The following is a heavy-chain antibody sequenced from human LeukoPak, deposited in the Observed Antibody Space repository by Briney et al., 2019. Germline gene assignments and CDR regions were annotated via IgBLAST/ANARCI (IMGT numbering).Heavy chain of an antibody. V-gene: IGHV3-23*01. D-gene: IGHD3-9*01. CDR2: ISGSGGST. J-gene: IGHJ4*02. CDR1: GFTFSSYA. Sequence: GGSLRLSCAASGFTFSSYAMSWVRQAPGKGLEWVSAISGSGGSTYYADSVKGRFTISRDNSKNTLYLQMNSLRAEDAAVYYCAKSWFDFGWLMSYWGQGTLVTVSS. CDR3: AKSWFDFGWLMSY.